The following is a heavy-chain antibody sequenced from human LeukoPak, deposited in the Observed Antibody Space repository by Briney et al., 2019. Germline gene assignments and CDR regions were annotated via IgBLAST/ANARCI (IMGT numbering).Heavy chain of an antibody. CDR3: ARQPPQYYGMDV. CDR2: IYTSGST. Sequence: SETLSLTCSVSGGSFSNYYWSWIRQPAGKGLEWIGRIYTSGSTNYNPSLKSRVTMSVDTSNNQFSLKLTSVTAAGMAVYYCARQPPQYYGMDVWGQGTTVTVSS. J-gene: IGHJ6*02. D-gene: IGHD1-14*01. V-gene: IGHV4-4*07. CDR1: GGSFSNYY.